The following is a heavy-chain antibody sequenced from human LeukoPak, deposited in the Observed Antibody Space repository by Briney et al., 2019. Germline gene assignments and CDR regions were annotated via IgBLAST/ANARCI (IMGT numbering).Heavy chain of an antibody. Sequence: PGWSLRLSCAASGFTFSSYAMHWVRQAPGKGLEWVAVISYDGSNKYYADSVKGRFTISRDNSKNTLYLQMNSLRAEDTAVYYCAKMVPWYYYDSSGLNNFDYWGQGTLVTVSS. CDR3: AKMVPWYYYDSSGLNNFDY. CDR1: GFTFSSYA. J-gene: IGHJ4*02. V-gene: IGHV3-30*18. CDR2: ISYDGSNK. D-gene: IGHD3-22*01.